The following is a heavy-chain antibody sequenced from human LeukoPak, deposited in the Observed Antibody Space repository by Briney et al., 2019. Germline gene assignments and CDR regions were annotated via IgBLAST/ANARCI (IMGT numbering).Heavy chain of an antibody. CDR1: GGTFSSYA. J-gene: IGHJ3*02. V-gene: IGHV1-69*05. D-gene: IGHD6-6*01. CDR3: ARVRSIAETYDAFDI. CDR2: IIPIFGTA. Sequence: SVKVSCKASGGTFSSYAISWVRQAPGQGLEWMGGIIPIFGTANYAQKFQGRVTITTDESTSTAYMELSSLRSEDTAVYYCARVRSIAETYDAFDIWGPGTMVTVSS.